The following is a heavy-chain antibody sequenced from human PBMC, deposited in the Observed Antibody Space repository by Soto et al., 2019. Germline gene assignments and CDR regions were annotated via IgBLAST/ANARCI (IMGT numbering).Heavy chain of an antibody. CDR3: VKDSGAKLSSS. J-gene: IGHJ4*02. V-gene: IGHV1-69*01. CDR1: GGTFSSYR. Sequence: QLQLVQSGAEVKKPGSSVKVSCKASGGTFSSYRINWVRQAPGQGLEWVGGIVPIYRTADYAQKVQGRVTITANDSARTSYMVLRSLKSQDTAVYYCVKDSGAKLSSSWGQGTLVTVSS. D-gene: IGHD6-13*01. CDR2: IVPIYRTA.